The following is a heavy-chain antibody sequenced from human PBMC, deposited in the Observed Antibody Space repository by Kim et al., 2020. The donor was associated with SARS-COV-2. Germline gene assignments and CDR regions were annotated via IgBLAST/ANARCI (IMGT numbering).Heavy chain of an antibody. V-gene: IGHV3-73*01. D-gene: IGHD3-22*01. J-gene: IGHJ3*02. CDR3: SYYDSSARGAFDI. Sequence: YAASVKGRFTISRDDSKNTAYLQMTSLKTEDTAVYYCSYYDSSARGAFDIWGQGTMVTVSS.